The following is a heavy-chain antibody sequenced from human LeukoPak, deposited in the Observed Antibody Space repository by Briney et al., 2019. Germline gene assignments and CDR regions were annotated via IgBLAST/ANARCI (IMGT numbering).Heavy chain of an antibody. J-gene: IGHJ4*02. Sequence: GASVKVSCKASGYTFITYGISWVRQAPGQGLEWMGWISTYNGATKYAQKFQGSVTMTRETSTSTAYMELRSLRSDDTAVYYCAREIRMIRGVTPTSFAYWGQGTLVTVSS. CDR3: AREIRMIRGVTPTSFAY. D-gene: IGHD3-10*01. CDR2: ISTYNGAT. CDR1: GYTFITYG. V-gene: IGHV1-18*01.